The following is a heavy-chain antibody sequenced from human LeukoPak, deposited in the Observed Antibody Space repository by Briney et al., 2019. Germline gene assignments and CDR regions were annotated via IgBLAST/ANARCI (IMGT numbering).Heavy chain of an antibody. CDR1: GFTFSSYW. J-gene: IGHJ4*02. V-gene: IGHV3-74*01. Sequence: GGSLRLSCAASGFTFSSYWMHWVRQAPGKGLVWVSRINSDGSSTSYADSVKGRFTISRDNAKNMLYLQMNSLRAEDTAVYYCARNYYYDSSGYYLFDYWGQGTLVTVSS. D-gene: IGHD3-22*01. CDR2: INSDGSST. CDR3: ARNYYYDSSGYYLFDY.